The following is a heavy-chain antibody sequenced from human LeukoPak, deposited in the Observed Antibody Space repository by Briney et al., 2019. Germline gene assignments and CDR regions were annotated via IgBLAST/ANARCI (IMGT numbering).Heavy chain of an antibody. J-gene: IGHJ3*02. CDR3: ASTWRWPPYQLHTSDAFDI. Sequence: PSQTLSLTCAVSGGSISSGGYSWSWIRQPAGKGLEWIGRIYTSGSTNYNPSLKSRVTMSVDTSKNQFSLKLSSVTAADTAVYYCASTWRWPPYQLHTSDAFDIWGQGTMVTVSS. CDR2: IYTSGST. D-gene: IGHD2-2*01. V-gene: IGHV4-61*02. CDR1: GGSISSGGYS.